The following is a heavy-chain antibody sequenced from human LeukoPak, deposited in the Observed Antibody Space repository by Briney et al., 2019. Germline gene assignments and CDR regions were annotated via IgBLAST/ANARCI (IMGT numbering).Heavy chain of an antibody. CDR2: IIPILGIA. J-gene: IGHJ3*02. CDR3: ASTGPDTAMGHDAFDI. Sequence: SVKVSCKVSGGTFSSYAISWVRQAPGQGLEWMGRIIPILGIANYAQKFQGRVTITADKSTSTAYMELSSLRSEDTAVYYCASTGPDTAMGHDAFDIWGQGTMVTVSS. CDR1: GGTFSSYA. D-gene: IGHD5-18*01. V-gene: IGHV1-69*04.